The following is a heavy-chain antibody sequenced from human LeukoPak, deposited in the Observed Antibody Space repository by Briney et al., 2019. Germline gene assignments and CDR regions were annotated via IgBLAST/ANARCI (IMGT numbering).Heavy chain of an antibody. J-gene: IGHJ4*01. CDR1: GFTVSSNY. V-gene: IGHV3-53*01. Sequence: GGSLRLSCAASGFTVSSNYMSSVRQAPGKGLEWATSTYTRGTTYNAASVTGKFTISRDNSKNTVYLQINSLRAEDTAVFYCARLGMNQANSTEDYWGQGTLVTVSS. CDR3: ARLGMNQANSTEDY. CDR2: TYTRGTT. D-gene: IGHD6-13*01.